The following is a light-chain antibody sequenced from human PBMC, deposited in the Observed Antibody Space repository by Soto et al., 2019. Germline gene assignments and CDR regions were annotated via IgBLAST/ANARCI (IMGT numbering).Light chain of an antibody. J-gene: IGKJ2*01. CDR2: LGS. Sequence: DIVMTQSPLSLPVTPGEPASISCRSSQSLLHSNGYNYLDWYLQKPGQSPQLLIYLGSNRASGVTDRFSGSGSGTDYTLKISRVEAEDVGVYYCMQALQTPPTCGQGTKLEIK. CDR1: QSLLHSNGYNY. V-gene: IGKV2-28*01. CDR3: MQALQTPPT.